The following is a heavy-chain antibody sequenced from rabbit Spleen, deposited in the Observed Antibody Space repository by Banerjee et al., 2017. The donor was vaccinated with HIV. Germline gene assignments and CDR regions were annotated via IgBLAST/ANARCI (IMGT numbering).Heavy chain of an antibody. J-gene: IGHJ6*01. D-gene: IGHD4-2*01. CDR2: IWNGDGNG. V-gene: IGHV1S45*01. CDR3: ARQLAL. Sequence: QEQLKESGGGLVKPGASLTLTCTASGFSLNSYDISWVRQAPGKGLEWIGYIWNGDGNGHYASWAKGRFTISKTSSTTVTLQMTSLTAADTATYFCARQLALWGPGTLVTVS. CDR1: GFSLNSYD.